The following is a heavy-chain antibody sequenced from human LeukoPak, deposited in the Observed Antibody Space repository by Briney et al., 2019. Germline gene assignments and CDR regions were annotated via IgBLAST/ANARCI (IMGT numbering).Heavy chain of an antibody. J-gene: IGHJ6*03. CDR2: IRYDGSNK. CDR3: AKDGRESSGYYSGYYYYYMDV. CDR1: GFTFSSYG. V-gene: IGHV3-30*02. Sequence: GRSLRLSCAASGFTFSSYGMHWVRQAPGKGLEWVAFIRYDGSNKYYADSVKGRFTISRDNSKNTLYLQMNSLRAEDTAVYYCAKDGRESSGYYSGYYYYYMDVWGKGTTVTISS. D-gene: IGHD3-22*01.